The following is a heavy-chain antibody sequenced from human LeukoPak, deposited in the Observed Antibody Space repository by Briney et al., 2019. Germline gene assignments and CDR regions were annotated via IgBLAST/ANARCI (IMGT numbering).Heavy chain of an antibody. CDR2: ISAYNGNT. V-gene: IGHV1-18*01. CDR3: ARDPYCSSTSCSFFDY. J-gene: IGHJ4*02. D-gene: IGHD2-2*01. CDR1: GYTFTSYA. Sequence: ASVKVSCKASGYTFTSYAISWVRQAPGQGLEWMGWISAYNGNTNYAQKFQGRVTMTKDTSTSTAYMELSRLRSDDTAVYYCARDPYCSSTSCSFFDYWGQGTLVTVSS.